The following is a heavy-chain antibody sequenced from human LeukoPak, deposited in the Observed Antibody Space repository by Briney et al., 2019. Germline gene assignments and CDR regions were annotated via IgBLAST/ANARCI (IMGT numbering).Heavy chain of an antibody. CDR3: AKAAGGYYYSYMGV. V-gene: IGHV3-9*01. Sequence: GGSLRLSCAASGFIFDDYAMHCVRQAPGKGLEWVSGISWDSGSIAYADSVKVRFTIYSYNDKTSLYLQMNSLRAEDTALYYCAKAAGGYYYSYMGVWGKGTTVTISS. J-gene: IGHJ6*03. CDR1: GFIFDDYA. D-gene: IGHD3-10*01. CDR2: ISWDSGSI.